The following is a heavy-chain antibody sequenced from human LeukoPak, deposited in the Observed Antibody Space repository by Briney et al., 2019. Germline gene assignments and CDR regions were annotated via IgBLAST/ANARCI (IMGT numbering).Heavy chain of an antibody. V-gene: IGHV4-59*01. CDR2: IYYSGST. D-gene: IGHD3-22*01. J-gene: IGHJ3*02. Sequence: SETLSLTCTVSGVSISSYYWSWIRQPPGKGLEWIGYIYYSGSTNYNPSLKSRVTISVDTSKNQFSLKLSSVTAADTAVYYCARDRDYYDKGRAFDIWGQGTIVTVSS. CDR1: GVSISSYY. CDR3: ARDRDYYDKGRAFDI.